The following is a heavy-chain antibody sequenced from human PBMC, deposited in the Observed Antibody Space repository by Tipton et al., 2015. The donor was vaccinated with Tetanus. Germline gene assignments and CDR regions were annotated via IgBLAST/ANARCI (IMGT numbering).Heavy chain of an antibody. J-gene: IGHJ4*02. CDR2: INHRGGT. CDR1: GGSFSGFY. Sequence: GLVKPSETLSLTCAVSGGSFSGFYWSWIRQPPGKGLEWIGEINHRGGTSYNPSLKSRVTISVDTSKNQFSLNMNSVTAADTAVYYCARHSSLKALNYWGQGTLVTASS. CDR3: ARHSSLKALNY. D-gene: IGHD3-9*01. V-gene: IGHV4-34*01.